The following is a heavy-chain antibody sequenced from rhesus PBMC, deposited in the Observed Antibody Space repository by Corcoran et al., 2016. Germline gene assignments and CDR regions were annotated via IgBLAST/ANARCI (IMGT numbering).Heavy chain of an antibody. J-gene: IGHJ4*01. Sequence: EVQLVESGGDLTKPGGSLRLSCAASGFALTEYYMDWVRQAPGKGLEWVSHINNVGTATWYADSVKGRFTISRETARNTLYLQMNGLKTEDTAVYFCARANYGVDYWGQGVLVTVSS. D-gene: IGHD4-29*01. CDR3: ARANYGVDY. V-gene: IGHV3-178*01. CDR1: GFALTEYY. CDR2: INNVGTAT.